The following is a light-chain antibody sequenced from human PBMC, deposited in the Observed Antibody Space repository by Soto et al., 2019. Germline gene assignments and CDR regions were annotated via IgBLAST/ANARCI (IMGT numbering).Light chain of an antibody. CDR1: QSVRSSY. V-gene: IGKV3-20*01. CDR3: QQYGSSRGFT. Sequence: EIVLTQSPGTLSLSPGERATLSCRASQSVRSSYVAWYQQKPGQAPRLLIYGTSSRATGVPDRFSGSGSGTDFTLTISRLEPEDFAVYYCQQYGSSRGFTFGPRSKVDFK. CDR2: GTS. J-gene: IGKJ3*01.